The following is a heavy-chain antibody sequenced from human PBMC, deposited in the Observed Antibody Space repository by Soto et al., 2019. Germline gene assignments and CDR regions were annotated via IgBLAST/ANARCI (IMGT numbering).Heavy chain of an antibody. D-gene: IGHD2-21*02. V-gene: IGHV1-3*05. CDR1: GYTFTSYA. J-gene: IGHJ4*02. CDR2: INAGNGNT. CDR3: ARGIVVVTALDY. Sequence: QVQLVQSGAEEKKPGASVKVSCKASGYTFTSYAMHWVRQAPGQRLEWMGWINAGNGNTKYSQKCQGRVSINSDTSASTASMGRSSLRSEDTAVYYCARGIVVVTALDYWGQGTLVTVSS.